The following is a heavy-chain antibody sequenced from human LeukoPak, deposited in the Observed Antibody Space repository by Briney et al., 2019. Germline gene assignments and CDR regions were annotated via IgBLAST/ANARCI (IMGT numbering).Heavy chain of an antibody. CDR3: ARRAGTRQRYNWFDP. V-gene: IGHV4-59*01. CDR1: GGSISSYY. Sequence: KASETLSLTCTASGGSISSYYWSWIRQPPGKGLEWIGYIYYSGSTNYNPSLKSRVTISVDTSKNQFSLKLSSVTAADTAVYYCARRAGTRQRYNWFDPWGQGTLVTVSS. D-gene: IGHD6-19*01. CDR2: IYYSGST. J-gene: IGHJ5*02.